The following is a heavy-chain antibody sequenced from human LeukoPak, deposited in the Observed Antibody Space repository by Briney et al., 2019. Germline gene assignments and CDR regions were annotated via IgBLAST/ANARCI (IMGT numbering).Heavy chain of an antibody. J-gene: IGHJ3*02. CDR3: AREAVGATEDAFDI. Sequence: SVKVSCKASGGTFSSYAISWVRQAPGQGLEWMGGIIPIFGTANYAQKFQGRVTITADESTSTAYMELSSLRSEDTAVYYCAREAVGATEDAFDIWGQGTMVTVSS. D-gene: IGHD1-26*01. CDR2: IIPIFGTA. V-gene: IGHV1-69*13. CDR1: GGTFSSYA.